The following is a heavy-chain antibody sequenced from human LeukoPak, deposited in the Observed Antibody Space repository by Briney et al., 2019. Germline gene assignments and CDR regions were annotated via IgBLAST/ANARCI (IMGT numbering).Heavy chain of an antibody. V-gene: IGHV3-23*01. CDR2: ISGSGDST. D-gene: IGHD3-22*01. CDR1: GFSFSSYG. Sequence: GGSLRLSCAASGFSFSSYGMNWVRQAPGKGLEWVSGISGSGDSTNYADSVKGRFTISRDKFKNTLYLQMNSLRAEDTAEYFCAKGHYDGGAYYYFDYWGQGTLVTVPS. CDR3: AKGHYDGGAYYYFDY. J-gene: IGHJ4*02.